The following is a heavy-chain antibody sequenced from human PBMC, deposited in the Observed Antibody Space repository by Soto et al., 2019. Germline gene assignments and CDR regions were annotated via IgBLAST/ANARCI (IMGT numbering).Heavy chain of an antibody. CDR3: AKDSVGLIVVVPVLPDY. Sequence: QVQLVESGGGVVQPGRSLRLSCAASGFTFSSYGMHWVRQAPGKGLEWVAVISYDGSNKYYADSVKGRFTISRDNSKNTLYLQMNSLRAEDTAVYYCAKDSVGLIVVVPVLPDYWGQGTLVTVSS. J-gene: IGHJ4*02. D-gene: IGHD2-2*01. CDR1: GFTFSSYG. CDR2: ISYDGSNK. V-gene: IGHV3-30*18.